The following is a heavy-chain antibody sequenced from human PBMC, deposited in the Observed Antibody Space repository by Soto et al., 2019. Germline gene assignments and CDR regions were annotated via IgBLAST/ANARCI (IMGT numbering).Heavy chain of an antibody. J-gene: IGHJ4*02. Sequence: GASVKVSCKAYGDAFTRYYMHWVRQAPGQGLEWMGIINPSGGSTSCEKQFQGRVTMNRDTSTSTVYMELSSLRSEDTAVYYCARVPLNTAIVPYFDYWGQGTLVTVSS. CDR1: GDAFTRYY. V-gene: IGHV1-46*01. CDR3: ARVPLNTAIVPYFDY. CDR2: INPSGGST. D-gene: IGHD5-18*01.